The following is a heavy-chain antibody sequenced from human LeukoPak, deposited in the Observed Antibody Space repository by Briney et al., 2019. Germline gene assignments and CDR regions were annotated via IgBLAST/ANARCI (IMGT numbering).Heavy chain of an antibody. J-gene: IGHJ4*02. CDR1: GYTFTNYG. Sequence: ASVKVSCKASGYTFTNYGISWVRQAPGQGLEWMGWISAHNGDTRYAQKVQDRVTMTTDTSTGTAYMELRSLRSDDTAVYYCARDKWEVLGGDYWGQGTLVTVSS. CDR2: ISAHNGDT. V-gene: IGHV1-18*01. CDR3: ARDKWEVLGGDY. D-gene: IGHD1-26*01.